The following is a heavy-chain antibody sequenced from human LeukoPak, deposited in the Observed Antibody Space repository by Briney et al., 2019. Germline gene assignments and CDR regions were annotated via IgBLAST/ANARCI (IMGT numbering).Heavy chain of an antibody. CDR1: GGSISSSTYS. CDR2: ITSGGSGI. J-gene: IGHJ2*01. CDR3: ARDLHMASCGDDCYPHWYFDL. D-gene: IGHD2-21*02. V-gene: IGHV3-11*01. Sequence: PSETLSLTCTVSGGSISSSTYSWGWIRQAPGKGLEWVSYITSGGSGIYYTDSVKGRFIISRDNTKNSVYLQMSGLTAEDTAVYYCARDLHMASCGDDCYPHWYFDLWGRGTLVTVSS.